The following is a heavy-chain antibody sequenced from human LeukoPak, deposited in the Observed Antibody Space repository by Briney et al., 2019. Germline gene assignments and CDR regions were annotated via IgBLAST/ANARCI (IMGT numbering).Heavy chain of an antibody. CDR3: ANLDYDILTGYSKGGY. Sequence: GGSLRLSCAASGFTFSSYAMSWVRQAPGRGLEWVSAISGSGGSTYYADSVKGRFTISRDNSKNTLYLQTNSLRAEDTAVYYCANLDYDILTGYSKGGYWGQGTLVTVSS. CDR2: ISGSGGST. J-gene: IGHJ4*02. D-gene: IGHD3-9*01. CDR1: GFTFSSYA. V-gene: IGHV3-23*01.